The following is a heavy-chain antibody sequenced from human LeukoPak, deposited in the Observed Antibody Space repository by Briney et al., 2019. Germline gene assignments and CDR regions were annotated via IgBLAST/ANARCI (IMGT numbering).Heavy chain of an antibody. D-gene: IGHD5-18*01. J-gene: IGHJ4*02. Sequence: GGSLRLSCAASGFTFSSYEMNWVRQAPGKGLEWVSYISSSGSTIYYADSVKGRFTISRDNAKNSLYLQMNSLRAEDTAVYYCARDSKRGYSYGYDYWGQGTLVTVSS. CDR2: ISSSGSTI. CDR1: GFTFSSYE. CDR3: ARDSKRGYSYGYDY. V-gene: IGHV3-48*03.